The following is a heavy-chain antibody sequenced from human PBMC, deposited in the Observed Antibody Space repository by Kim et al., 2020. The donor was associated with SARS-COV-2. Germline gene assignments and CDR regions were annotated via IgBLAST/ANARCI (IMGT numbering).Heavy chain of an antibody. CDR1: GYTFTSYG. D-gene: IGHD6-13*01. J-gene: IGHJ2*01. Sequence: ASVKVSCKASGYTFTSYGISWVRQAPGQGLEWMGWISAYNGNTNYAQKLQGRVTMTTDTSTSTAYMELRSLRSDDTAVYYCARDLGQQRGWWYFDLWGRGTLVTVSS. CDR2: ISAYNGNT. CDR3: ARDLGQQRGWWYFDL. V-gene: IGHV1-18*04.